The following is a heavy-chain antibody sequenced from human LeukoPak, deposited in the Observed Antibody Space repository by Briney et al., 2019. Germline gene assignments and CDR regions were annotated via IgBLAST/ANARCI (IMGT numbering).Heavy chain of an antibody. CDR3: AKVRWDNSGWYYLDS. V-gene: IGHV3-30*18. Sequence: PGGSLRPSCAASGFSFKDYNMHWVRQAPGKGLEWVAVITYDGGNEYYTDSVKGRFTISRDNFKSTLYLQMNSLRTEDTAVYYCAKVRWDNSGWYYLDSWGQGTLVTVSS. D-gene: IGHD6-19*01. CDR1: GFSFKDYN. J-gene: IGHJ4*02. CDR2: ITYDGGNE.